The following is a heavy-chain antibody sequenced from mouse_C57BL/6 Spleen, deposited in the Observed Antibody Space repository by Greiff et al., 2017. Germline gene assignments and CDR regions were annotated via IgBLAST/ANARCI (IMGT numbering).Heavy chain of an antibody. CDR2: IYPRSGNT. D-gene: IGHD1-1*01. V-gene: IGHV1-81*01. CDR1: GYTFTSYG. J-gene: IGHJ2*01. Sequence: QVQLQQSGAELARPGASVKLSCKASGYTFTSYGISWVKQRTGQGLEWIGEIYPRSGNTYYNEKFKGKATLTADKSSSTAYMELRSLTSEDSAVYFCEREEITTVVAPYYFDYWGQGTTLTVSS. CDR3: EREEITTVVAPYYFDY.